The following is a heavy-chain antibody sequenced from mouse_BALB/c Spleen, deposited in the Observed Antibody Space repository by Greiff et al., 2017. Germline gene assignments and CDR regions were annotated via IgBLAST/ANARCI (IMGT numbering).Heavy chain of an antibody. D-gene: IGHD2-12*01. CDR1: GYTFTEYT. CDR2: FYPGSGSI. J-gene: IGHJ1*01. Sequence: VQLKQSGAELVKPGASVKLSCKASGYTFTEYTIHWVKQRSGQGLEWIGWFYPGSGSIKYNEKFKDKATLTADKSSSTVYMELSRLTSEDSAVYFCARHEGAYYSYRGYFDVWGAGTTVTVSS. CDR3: ARHEGAYYSYRGYFDV. V-gene: IGHV1-62-2*01.